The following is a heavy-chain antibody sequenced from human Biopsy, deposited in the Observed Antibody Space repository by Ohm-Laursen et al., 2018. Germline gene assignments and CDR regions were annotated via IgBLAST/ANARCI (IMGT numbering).Heavy chain of an antibody. CDR3: ARVEAGTYDALDI. Sequence: SETLSLTCRVSGGSMTGYEWSWIRLAPGKGLEWIGYIYYSGGTKYNPSLASRATFSVDMSKSQFSLKLYSVTAADTAVYYCARVEAGTYDALDIWGQGTLVAVSA. J-gene: IGHJ3*02. V-gene: IGHV4-59*01. CDR2: IYYSGGT. D-gene: IGHD1-26*01. CDR1: GGSMTGYE.